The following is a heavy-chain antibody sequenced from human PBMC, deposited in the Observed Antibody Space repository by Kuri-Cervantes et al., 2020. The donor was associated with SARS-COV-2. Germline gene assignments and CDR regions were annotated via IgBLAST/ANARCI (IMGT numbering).Heavy chain of an antibody. CDR1: GCTFSSYA. D-gene: IGHD4-17*01. CDR2: IVTIIGPV. Sequence: SVKVSCKASGCTFSSYAISWVRQAPGQGLEWVGRIVTIIGPVHYAQRFQGRVTITTDESMSTAYMELSSLRSEDTAVYYCAEEGSDKTTVTPGAFDIWGQGTMVTVSS. CDR3: AEEGSDKTTVTPGAFDI. V-gene: IGHV1-69*05. J-gene: IGHJ3*02.